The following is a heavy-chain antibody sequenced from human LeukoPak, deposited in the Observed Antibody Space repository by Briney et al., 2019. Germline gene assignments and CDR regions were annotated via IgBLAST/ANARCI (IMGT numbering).Heavy chain of an antibody. Sequence: GGSLRLSCAASGFTVSSNYMSWVRQAPGKGLEWVSVIYSGGSTYYADSVKGRFTISRDNSKNTLYLQMNSLRAEDTAVYYCASLYCSGGSCYYYYCMDVWGKGTTVIVS. CDR3: ASLYCSGGSCYYYYCMDV. CDR2: IYSGGST. D-gene: IGHD2-15*01. V-gene: IGHV3-53*01. J-gene: IGHJ6*03. CDR1: GFTVSSNY.